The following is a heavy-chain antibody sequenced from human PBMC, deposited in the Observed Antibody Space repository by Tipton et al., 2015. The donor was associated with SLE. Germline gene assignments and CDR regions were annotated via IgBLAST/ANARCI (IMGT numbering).Heavy chain of an antibody. J-gene: IGHJ6*03. CDR3: ARDRVAVAQPMDV. CDR1: GGSLSTYY. CDR2: IYTSGST. V-gene: IGHV4-4*07. D-gene: IGHD6-19*01. Sequence: TLSLTCTVSGGSLSTYYWSWIRQPPGKGLEWIGRIYTSGSTSYNPSLKSRVTISVDTSKNQFSLKLSSVTAADTAVYYCARDRVAVAQPMDVWGKGTTVTVSS.